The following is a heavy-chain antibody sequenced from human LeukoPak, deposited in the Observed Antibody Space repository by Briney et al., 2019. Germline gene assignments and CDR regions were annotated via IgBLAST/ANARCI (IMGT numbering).Heavy chain of an antibody. CDR2: ISGSGGST. J-gene: IGHJ4*02. D-gene: IGHD5-18*01. V-gene: IGHV3-23*01. CDR1: GFTFSSYA. Sequence: AGGSLRLSCAASGFTFSSYAMSWVRQAPGKGLEWVSAISGSGGSTYYADSVKGRFTISRDNSKNTLYLQMNSLRAEDTAVYYCAKDPYSYGYRAPDYWGQGTLVTVSS. CDR3: AKDPYSYGYRAPDY.